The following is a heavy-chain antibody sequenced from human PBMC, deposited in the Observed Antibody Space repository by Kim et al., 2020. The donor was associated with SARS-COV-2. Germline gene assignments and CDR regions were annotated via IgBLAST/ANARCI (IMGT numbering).Heavy chain of an antibody. V-gene: IGHV3-48*03. Sequence: GGSLRLSCAASGFTFSSYEMNWVRQAPGKGLEWVSYISSSGSTIYYADSVKGRFTISRDNAKNSLYLQMNSLRAEDTAVYYCARQQSPIINYYYGMDVCGQGTTVTVSS. J-gene: IGHJ6*02. D-gene: IGHD6-13*01. CDR3: ARQQSPIINYYYGMDV. CDR2: ISSSGSTI. CDR1: GFTFSSYE.